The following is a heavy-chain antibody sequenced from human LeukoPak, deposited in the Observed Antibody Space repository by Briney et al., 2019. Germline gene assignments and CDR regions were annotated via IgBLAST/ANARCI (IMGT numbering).Heavy chain of an antibody. D-gene: IGHD3-3*01. Sequence: GGSLRLSCAASGFTFSSYWMHWVRQAPGKGLVWVSRISSDGSSTSYADSVKGRFTISRDNAKNTLYLQMNSLRAEDTAVYYCARDQPTYYDFWSGYYNHMDVWGEGTTVTVSS. CDR2: ISSDGSST. CDR1: GFTFSSYW. V-gene: IGHV3-74*01. J-gene: IGHJ6*03. CDR3: ARDQPTYYDFWSGYYNHMDV.